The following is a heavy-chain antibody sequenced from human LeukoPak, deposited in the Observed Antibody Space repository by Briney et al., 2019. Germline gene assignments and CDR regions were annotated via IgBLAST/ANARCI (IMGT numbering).Heavy chain of an antibody. J-gene: IGHJ4*02. CDR2: INWNGGST. V-gene: IGHV3-20*04. CDR1: GFTFDDYG. D-gene: IGHD4-23*01. Sequence: PGGSLRLSCAASGFTFDDYGMSWVRQAPGKGLEWVSGINWNGGSTGYADSVKGRFTISRDNSKNTLYLQMNSLRAEDTAVYYCANPLLYGGNSPVDYWGQGTLVTVSS. CDR3: ANPLLYGGNSPVDY.